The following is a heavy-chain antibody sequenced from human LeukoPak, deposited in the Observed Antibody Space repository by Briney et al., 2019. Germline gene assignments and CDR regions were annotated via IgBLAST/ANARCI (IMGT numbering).Heavy chain of an antibody. Sequence: PGGSLRLSCAASGFTFSSYEMNWVRQAPGKGLEWVSYISHSGSTIYYADSVKGRFTISRDNAKNSLYLQMNSLRAEDTGIYYCARDGFTVTTGVYFDSWGQGTLVTVSS. V-gene: IGHV3-48*03. D-gene: IGHD4-17*01. CDR2: ISHSGSTI. J-gene: IGHJ4*02. CDR3: ARDGFTVTTGVYFDS. CDR1: GFTFSSYE.